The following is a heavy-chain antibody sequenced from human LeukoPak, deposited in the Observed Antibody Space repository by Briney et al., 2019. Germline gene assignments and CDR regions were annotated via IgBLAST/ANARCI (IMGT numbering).Heavy chain of an antibody. CDR1: GGSISSYY. Sequence: SETLSLTCTVSGGSISSYYWSWIRQSAGKGLEWIGRIYSSGSANYNPSLKSRVTMSVDTSKSQFSLKLISVTAADTAVYYCASDYGGSHWYFDLWGRGTLVTVSS. J-gene: IGHJ2*01. D-gene: IGHD4-23*01. V-gene: IGHV4-4*07. CDR3: ASDYGGSHWYFDL. CDR2: IYSSGSA.